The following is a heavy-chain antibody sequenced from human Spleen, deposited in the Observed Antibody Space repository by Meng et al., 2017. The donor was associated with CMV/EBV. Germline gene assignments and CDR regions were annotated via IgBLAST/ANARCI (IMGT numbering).Heavy chain of an antibody. J-gene: IGHJ6*02. Sequence: GESLKISCAASGFTFSSYAMHWVRQAPGKGLEWVAVISYDGSNKYYADSVKGRFTISRDNSKNTLYLQMNSLRAEDTAVYYCARAAALTGSYGYYYYGMDVWGQGTTVTSP. D-gene: IGHD3-10*01. CDR2: ISYDGSNK. V-gene: IGHV3-30-3*01. CDR1: GFTFSSYA. CDR3: ARAAALTGSYGYYYYGMDV.